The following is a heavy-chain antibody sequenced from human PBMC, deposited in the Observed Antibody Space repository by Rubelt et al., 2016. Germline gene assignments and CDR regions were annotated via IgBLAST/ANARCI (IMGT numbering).Heavy chain of an antibody. D-gene: IGHD5-12*01. CDR3: AADSGYGPRMDV. Sequence: QMQLVQSGPEVKKPGTSVKVSCKASGFTFTSSAVQWVRQARGQRLAWIGWIVVGSGNTNYAQKFHERVTITRDMPTSTAYMELSSLRSEDTAVYFCAADSGYGPRMDVWGQGTTVTVSS. CDR2: IVVGSGNT. V-gene: IGHV1-58*01. J-gene: IGHJ6*02. CDR1: GFTFTSSA.